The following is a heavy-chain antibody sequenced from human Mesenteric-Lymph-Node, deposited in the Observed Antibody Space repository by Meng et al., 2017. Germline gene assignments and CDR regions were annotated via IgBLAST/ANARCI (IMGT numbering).Heavy chain of an antibody. CDR2: INPNSGGT. CDR3: AREEDTAMGYYYYYGMDV. CDR1: GYTFTGYY. V-gene: IGHV1-2*06. D-gene: IGHD5-18*01. Sequence: ASVKVSCKASGYTFTGYYMHWVRQAPGQGLEWMGRINPNSGGTNYAQKFQGRVTMTRDTSISTVYMELSSLRSEDTAVYYCAREEDTAMGYYYYYGMDVWGQGTTVTVSS. J-gene: IGHJ6*02.